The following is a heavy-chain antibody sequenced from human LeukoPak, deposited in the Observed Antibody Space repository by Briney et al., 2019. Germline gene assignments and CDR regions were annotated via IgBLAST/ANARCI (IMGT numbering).Heavy chain of an antibody. V-gene: IGHV3-7*01. Sequence: PGGSLRLSCAASGFTFSTYWMSWVRQAPGKGLEWVANIKEDGSEKYYVDSVKGRFTISRDNAKNSLYLQMNALRAEDTAVYYCARDRFSNYVPFDYWGQGTLVTVSS. J-gene: IGHJ4*02. D-gene: IGHD4-11*01. CDR1: GFTFSTYW. CDR2: IKEDGSEK. CDR3: ARDRFSNYVPFDY.